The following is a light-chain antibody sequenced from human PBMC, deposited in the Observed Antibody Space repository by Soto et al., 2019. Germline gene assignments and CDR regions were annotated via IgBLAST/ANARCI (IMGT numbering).Light chain of an antibody. CDR2: SPS. CDR3: HQYNHWLTWT. J-gene: IGKJ1*01. CDR1: QSVSSK. Sequence: VVVSQSPATLSLSTGQRATLSCRASQSVSSKLAWYQQRPGQAPRLLIYSPSTRATGIPARFSGSGSGTEFTLTISSLQSEDFAVYYCHQYNHWLTWTFGQGTKVDI. V-gene: IGKV3-15*01.